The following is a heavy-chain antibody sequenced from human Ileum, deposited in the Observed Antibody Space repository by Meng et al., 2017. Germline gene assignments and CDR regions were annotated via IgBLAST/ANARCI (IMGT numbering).Heavy chain of an antibody. D-gene: IGHD5-12*01. Sequence: SETLSLTCTVSVGSINGNYGSWIRQSPGKGLEWIAYIHSSGITKYNPSLKSRVTISADTSRNQFSLNLNSVTAADTALYYGARTTGGGSLDSWGQGTRVTVSS. CDR1: VGSINGNY. V-gene: IGHV4-59*01. CDR2: IHSSGIT. CDR3: ARTTGGGSLDS. J-gene: IGHJ4*02.